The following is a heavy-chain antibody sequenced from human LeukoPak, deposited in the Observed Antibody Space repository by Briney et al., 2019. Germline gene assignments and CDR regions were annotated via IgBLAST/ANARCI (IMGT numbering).Heavy chain of an antibody. CDR2: IYTSGST. V-gene: IGHV4-61*02. D-gene: IGHD3-9*01. J-gene: IGHJ4*02. Sequence: SETLSLTCTVSGDSISSGNYYWTWIRQPAGKGLEWIGRIYTSGSTNYNPSLKSRVTMSVDTSKNQFSLKLSSVTAADTAVYYCARGGRYFDWLDHDYWGQGTLVTVSS. CDR1: GDSISSGNYY. CDR3: ARGGRYFDWLDHDY.